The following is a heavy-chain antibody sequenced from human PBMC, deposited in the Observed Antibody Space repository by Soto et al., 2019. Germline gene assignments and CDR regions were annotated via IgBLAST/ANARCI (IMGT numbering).Heavy chain of an antibody. J-gene: IGHJ4*02. CDR3: ARVSRRDGYILGGYFDY. V-gene: IGHV1-69*13. D-gene: IGHD5-12*01. CDR1: GGTFSSYA. Sequence: GASVKVSCKASGGTFSSYAISWVRQAPGQGLEWMGGIIPIFGTANYAQKFQGRVTITADESTSTAYMELSSLRSEDTAVYYCARVSRRDGYILGGYFDYWGQGTLVTVSS. CDR2: IIPIFGTA.